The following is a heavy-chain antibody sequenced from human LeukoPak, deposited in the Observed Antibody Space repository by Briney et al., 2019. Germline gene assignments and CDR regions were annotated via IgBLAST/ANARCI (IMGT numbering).Heavy chain of an antibody. Sequence: PSETLSLTCSVSVPSITISRYYWGWIRQSPGKGLEWIGSVYYFGNAYYRPSLMSRATISIDTSKKRISLNLTSVTARATAIYYCATHKDGSYFESWGQGTLVTVSS. CDR1: VPSITISRYY. CDR3: ATHKDGSYFES. CDR2: VYYFGNA. V-gene: IGHV4-39*01. J-gene: IGHJ4*02. D-gene: IGHD3-10*01.